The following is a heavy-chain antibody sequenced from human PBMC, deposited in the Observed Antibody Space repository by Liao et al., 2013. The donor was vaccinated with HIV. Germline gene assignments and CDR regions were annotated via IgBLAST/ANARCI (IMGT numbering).Heavy chain of an antibody. CDR1: GGSISSSSYY. V-gene: IGHV4-39*07. Sequence: QLQLQESGPGLVKPSETLSLTCTVSGGSISSSSYYWGWIRQPPGKGLEWIGSIYYTGSTYYNPSLKSRVTISVDTSKNQFSLKLSSVTAADTAVYYCARWDSGSSFDYWGQGTLVTVSS. D-gene: IGHD1-26*01. CDR3: ARWDSGSSFDY. J-gene: IGHJ4*02. CDR2: IYYTGST.